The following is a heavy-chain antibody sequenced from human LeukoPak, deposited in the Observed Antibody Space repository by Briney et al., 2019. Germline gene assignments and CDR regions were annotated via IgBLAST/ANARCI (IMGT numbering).Heavy chain of an antibody. J-gene: IGHJ6*04. V-gene: IGHV3-48*03. CDR3: AELGITMIGGV. D-gene: IGHD3-10*02. Sequence: QPGGSLRLSCAASGFTFSNYEMNWVRQAPGKGLDWVSYISSSGSTIYYADSVKGRFTISRDNAKNSLYLQMNSLRAEDTAVYYCAELGITMIGGVWGKGTTVTISS. CDR2: ISSSGSTI. CDR1: GFTFSNYE.